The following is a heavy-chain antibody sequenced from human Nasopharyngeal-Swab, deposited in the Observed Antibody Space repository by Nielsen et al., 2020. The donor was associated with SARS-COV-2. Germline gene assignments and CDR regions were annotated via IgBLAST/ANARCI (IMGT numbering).Heavy chain of an antibody. D-gene: IGHD6-13*01. CDR3: AKGRSSSWPDYYYYGMDV. V-gene: IGHV3-23*01. J-gene: IGHJ6*02. CDR2: ISGSGGST. Sequence: GESLKISCAASGFTFSSYAMSWVRQAPGKGLEWVSAISGSGGSTYYADSVKGRFTISRDNSKNTLYLQMNSLRAEDTAVYYCAKGRSSSWPDYYYYGMDVWGQGTTVTVSS. CDR1: GFTFSSYA.